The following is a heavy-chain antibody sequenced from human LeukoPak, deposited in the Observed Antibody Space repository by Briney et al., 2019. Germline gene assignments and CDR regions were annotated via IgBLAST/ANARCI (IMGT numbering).Heavy chain of an antibody. D-gene: IGHD6-6*01. V-gene: IGHV1-2*02. CDR2: INPNSGVR. Sequence: GASVKVYWKDSGHAFAGSDVHWVRQAPGHGLEWMGWINPNSGVRNYAQKVQGRVTMTRDTSISTAYMALSRLRSDDTAVYYCARASPGSSPTWWCFDLWGRGTPVTVAS. CDR3: ARASPGSSPTWWCFDL. CDR1: GHAFAGSD. J-gene: IGHJ2*01.